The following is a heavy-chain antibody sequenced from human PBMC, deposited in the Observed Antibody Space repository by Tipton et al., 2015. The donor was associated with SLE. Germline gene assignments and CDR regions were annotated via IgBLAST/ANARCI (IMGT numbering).Heavy chain of an antibody. D-gene: IGHD3-22*01. CDR3: ASSAI. Sequence: SLRLSCAASGFTFESYTLHWVRLTPGQGLEWVSGISWNSVTIAYADSVRGRFTISRDNTKNSLYLQMNSLRAEDTAVYYCASSAIWGQGTMVTVSS. CDR2: ISWNSVTI. J-gene: IGHJ3*02. CDR1: GFTFESYT. V-gene: IGHV3-9*01.